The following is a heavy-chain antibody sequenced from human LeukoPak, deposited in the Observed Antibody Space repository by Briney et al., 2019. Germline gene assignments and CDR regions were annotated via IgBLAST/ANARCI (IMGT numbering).Heavy chain of an antibody. Sequence: GGSLRLSCAASEFIFSFSGMHWVRQAPGKGLEWVAFIRYDGSDKYYADSMKGRFTISRDNSKNTLYLQMNSLRAEDTAVYYCAKDQHHREYYNYMDVWGKGTTVTVSS. J-gene: IGHJ6*03. CDR2: IRYDGSDK. CDR1: EFIFSFSG. V-gene: IGHV3-30*02. CDR3: AKDQHHREYYNYMDV.